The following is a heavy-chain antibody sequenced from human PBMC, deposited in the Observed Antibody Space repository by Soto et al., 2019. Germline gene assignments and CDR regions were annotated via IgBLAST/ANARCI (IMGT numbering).Heavy chain of an antibody. V-gene: IGHV3-30*04. D-gene: IGHD6-6*01. J-gene: IGHJ6*02. CDR3: ARASDSSSSGLEAYYYYGMDV. Sequence: GGSLRLSCAASGFTFSSYAMHWVRQAPGKGLEWVAVISYDGSNKYYADSVKGRFTISRDNSKNTLYLQMNSLRAEDTAVYYCARASDSSSSGLEAYYYYGMDVWGQGTTVTVSS. CDR1: GFTFSSYA. CDR2: ISYDGSNK.